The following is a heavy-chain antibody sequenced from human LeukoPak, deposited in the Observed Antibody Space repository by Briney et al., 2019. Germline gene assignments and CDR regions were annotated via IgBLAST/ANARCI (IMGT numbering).Heavy chain of an antibody. J-gene: IGHJ4*02. CDR2: IIPIFGTA. V-gene: IGHV1-69*13. Sequence: SVKVSCKASGGTFSSYAISWVRQAPGQGLEWMGGIIPIFGTANYAQKFQGRVTITADESTSTAYMELSSLRSEDTAVYYCARDSAGDSSGYRFFDYWGQGTLVTVSS. CDR3: ARDSAGDSSGYRFFDY. D-gene: IGHD3-22*01. CDR1: GGTFSSYA.